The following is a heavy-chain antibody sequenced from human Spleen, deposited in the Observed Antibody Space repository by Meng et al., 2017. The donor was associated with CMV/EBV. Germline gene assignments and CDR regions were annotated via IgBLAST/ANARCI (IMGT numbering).Heavy chain of an antibody. CDR3: AKDSLPYDTYDGYFDY. Sequence: CTFSSYGVHWVRQAPGKGVEWVANIWSDDSNTKYIGSVKGRFTISRDNSKNMLWLQMTSLRAEDTAVYYCAKDSLPYDTYDGYFDYWGQGALVTVSS. V-gene: IGHV3-33*06. CDR1: CTFSSYG. D-gene: IGHD3-9*01. J-gene: IGHJ4*02. CDR2: IWSDDSNT.